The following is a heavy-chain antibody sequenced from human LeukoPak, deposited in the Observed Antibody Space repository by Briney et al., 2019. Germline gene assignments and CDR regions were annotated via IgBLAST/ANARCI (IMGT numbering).Heavy chain of an antibody. D-gene: IGHD6-19*01. J-gene: IGHJ4*02. CDR2: IKEDGSEK. CDR1: GFTFSSYW. Sequence: GGSLRLSCAASGFTFSSYWMSWVRQAPGKGLEWVANIKEDGSEKYYVDSVKGRFTISRDNAKSSLHLQLNSLRAEDMAVYYCASHSRGWYFFDYWGQGTLVTVSS. V-gene: IGHV3-7*05. CDR3: ASHSRGWYFFDY.